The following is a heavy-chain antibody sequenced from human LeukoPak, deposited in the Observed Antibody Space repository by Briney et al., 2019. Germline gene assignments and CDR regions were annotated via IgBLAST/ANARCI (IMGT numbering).Heavy chain of an antibody. D-gene: IGHD1-26*01. CDR1: GVSLSSICYS. CDR2: IYHSGST. V-gene: IGHV4-30-2*01. Sequence: PSETLALTCAVPGVSLSSICYSLSWLRQPPGKGLGWIGNIYHSGSTYYDPSLRSPVTISIDRSKNQFSLKLNSVTAADTAVYYCATGNPPPDYWGQGSLVT. J-gene: IGHJ4*02. CDR3: ATGNPPPDY.